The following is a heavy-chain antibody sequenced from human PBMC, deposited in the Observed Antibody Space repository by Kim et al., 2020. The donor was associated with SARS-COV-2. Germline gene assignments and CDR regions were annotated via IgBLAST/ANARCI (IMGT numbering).Heavy chain of an antibody. V-gene: IGHV4-34*01. CDR3: ARASVITMVRGVPDY. J-gene: IGHJ4*02. D-gene: IGHD3-10*01. Sequence: PSLKSRVTISVDTSKNQFSLKLSSVTAADTAVYYCARASVITMVRGVPDYWGQGTLVTVSS.